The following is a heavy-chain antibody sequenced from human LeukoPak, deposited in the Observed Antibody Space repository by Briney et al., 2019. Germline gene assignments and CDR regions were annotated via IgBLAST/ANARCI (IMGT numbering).Heavy chain of an antibody. V-gene: IGHV3-7*01. CDR1: GFTFSSYW. CDR2: IKQDGSEK. CDR3: ARDAYSSGRHGDY. Sequence: GGSLRLSCAASGFTFSSYWMSWVRQAPGKGLEWVANIKQDGSEKYYVDSVKGRFTISRDNAKNSLYLQMNSLRAEDTAVYYCARDAYSSGRHGDYWGQGTLVTVSS. J-gene: IGHJ4*02. D-gene: IGHD6-19*01.